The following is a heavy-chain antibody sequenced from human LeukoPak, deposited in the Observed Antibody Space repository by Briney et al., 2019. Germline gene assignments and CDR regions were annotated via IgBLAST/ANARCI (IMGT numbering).Heavy chain of an antibody. D-gene: IGHD3-10*01. J-gene: IGHJ3*02. CDR3: AKGGVDGFDAFDI. V-gene: IGHV3-23*01. CDR1: GFTFSSYA. CDR2: ISGSGGST. Sequence: GGSLRLSCAASGFTFSSYAVSWVRQAPGKGLEWVSAISGSGGSTYYADSVKGRFTISRDNSKNTLYLQMSSLRAEDTAVYYCAKGGVDGFDAFDIWGQGTMVTVSS.